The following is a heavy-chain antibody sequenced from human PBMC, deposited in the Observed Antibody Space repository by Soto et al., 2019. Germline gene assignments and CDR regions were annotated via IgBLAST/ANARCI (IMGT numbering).Heavy chain of an antibody. J-gene: IGHJ5*02. CDR3: ASAYCSITSCYTWGFDP. CDR2: INAGNGNT. CDR1: GYTFTSYA. Sequence: ASVTVSCTASGYTFTSYAMHWMRQAPGQRLEWMGWINAGNGNTKYSQKFQGRVTITRDTSASTAYMELSSLRSEDTALYYCASAYCSITSCYTWGFDPWGQGTRVTVSS. V-gene: IGHV1-3*01. D-gene: IGHD2-2*01.